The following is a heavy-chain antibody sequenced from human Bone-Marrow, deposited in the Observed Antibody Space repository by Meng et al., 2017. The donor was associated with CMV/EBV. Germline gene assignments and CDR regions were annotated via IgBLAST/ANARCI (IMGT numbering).Heavy chain of an antibody. D-gene: IGHD3-22*01. CDR2: INHSGST. J-gene: IGHJ4*02. CDR3: ARSHPEYYYDSSGYHPIDY. Sequence: SFSGYYWSWIRQPPGKGLEWIGEINHSGSTNYNPSLKSRVTISVDTSKNQFSLKLSSVTAADTAVYYCARSHPEYYYDSSGYHPIDYWGQGTLVTVSS. CDR1: SFSGYY. V-gene: IGHV4-34*01.